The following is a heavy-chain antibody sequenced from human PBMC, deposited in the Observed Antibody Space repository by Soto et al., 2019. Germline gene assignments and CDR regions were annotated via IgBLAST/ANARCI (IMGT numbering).Heavy chain of an antibody. CDR1: GYTFTGYY. CDR3: AAVEDYDFWSGQIDY. Sequence: ASVKVSCKASGYTFTGYYMHWVRQDPGQGLEWMGIINPSGGSTSYAQKFQDRVTMTRDTSTSTAYMELSSLRSEDTAVYYCAAVEDYDFWSGQIDYWGQGTLVTVSS. J-gene: IGHJ4*02. CDR2: INPSGGST. V-gene: IGHV1-46*01. D-gene: IGHD3-3*01.